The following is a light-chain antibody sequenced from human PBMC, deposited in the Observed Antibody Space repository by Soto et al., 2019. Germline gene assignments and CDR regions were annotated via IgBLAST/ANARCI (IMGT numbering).Light chain of an antibody. CDR1: SSDVGGYNS. Sequence: QSALTQPPSASGSPGQSVTISCTGTSSDVGGYNSVSWYQHHPGKAPKLMIYEVSKRPSGVPARFSGSRSGNTASLTVSGLQAEDEADYYCSSYAGSNNFVVFGGETKLTVL. CDR3: SSYAGSNNFVV. J-gene: IGLJ2*01. V-gene: IGLV2-8*01. CDR2: EVS.